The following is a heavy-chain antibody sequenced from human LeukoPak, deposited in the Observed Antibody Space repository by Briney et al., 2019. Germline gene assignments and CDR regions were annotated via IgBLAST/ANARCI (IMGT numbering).Heavy chain of an antibody. V-gene: IGHV3-30*02. Sequence: PGGSLRLSCAASGFTFSNYGMHWVRQAPGKGLEWVASIRYDGFNKYYADSLKGRFTISRDNSKNTLYLQMNSLRAEDTAAYYCAKKTIVGATVDAFDIWGQGTMVIVSS. CDR2: IRYDGFNK. CDR3: AKKTIVGATVDAFDI. D-gene: IGHD1-26*01. J-gene: IGHJ3*02. CDR1: GFTFSNYG.